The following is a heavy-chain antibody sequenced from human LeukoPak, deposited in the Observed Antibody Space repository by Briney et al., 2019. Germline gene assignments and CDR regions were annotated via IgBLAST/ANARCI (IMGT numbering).Heavy chain of an antibody. D-gene: IGHD6-13*01. J-gene: IGHJ5*02. V-gene: IGHV3-23*01. CDR1: GFTFSTYW. CDR3: AKSSAAADPFDP. Sequence: GGSLRLSCAASGFTFSTYWMHWVRQAPGKGLEWVSAISGSGGSTYYADSVKGRFTISRDNSKNTLYLQMNSLRAEDTAVYYCAKSSAAADPFDPWGQGTLVTVSS. CDR2: ISGSGGST.